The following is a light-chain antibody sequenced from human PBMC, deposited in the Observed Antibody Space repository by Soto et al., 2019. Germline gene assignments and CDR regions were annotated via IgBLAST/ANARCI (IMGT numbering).Light chain of an antibody. Sequence: QSVLTQPPSASGTPGQRVTISCSGSSSSIGSNTVNWYQQLPGTAPKLLIYDNNERPSGVPDRFSGSKSGTSASLAISGLQSEDEADYYCATWDDNLNGDVVFGGGTKVTVL. CDR1: SSSIGSNT. J-gene: IGLJ2*01. CDR2: DNN. V-gene: IGLV1-44*01. CDR3: ATWDDNLNGDVV.